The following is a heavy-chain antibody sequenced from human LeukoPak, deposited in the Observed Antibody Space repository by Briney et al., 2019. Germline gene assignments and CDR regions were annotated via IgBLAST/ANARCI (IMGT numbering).Heavy chain of an antibody. Sequence: GGSLRLSCAASGFTFSSYAMSWVRQAPGKGLEWASGISAGGGSTFYADSAKGRFTISRDNSKNTLYLQMNSLRAEDTAVYYCAKREAIWYGIDYWGQGTLVTVSS. V-gene: IGHV3-23*01. D-gene: IGHD6-13*01. CDR3: AKREAIWYGIDY. CDR2: ISAGGGST. J-gene: IGHJ4*02. CDR1: GFTFSSYA.